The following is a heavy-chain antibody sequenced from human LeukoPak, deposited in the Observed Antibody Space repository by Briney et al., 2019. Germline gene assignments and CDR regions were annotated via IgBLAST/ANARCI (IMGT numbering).Heavy chain of an antibody. J-gene: IGHJ4*02. Sequence: GASVKDSCKSSGYTFTCYYMHWVRQAPGQGVEWMGRINPNSGGTNYAQKFQGRVTMTRDTSISTAYMELSRLRSDDTAVYYCAREEVIAAAGPTLDYWGQGALVTVSS. CDR2: INPNSGGT. CDR3: AREEVIAAAGPTLDY. D-gene: IGHD6-13*01. CDR1: GYTFTCYY. V-gene: IGHV1-2*02.